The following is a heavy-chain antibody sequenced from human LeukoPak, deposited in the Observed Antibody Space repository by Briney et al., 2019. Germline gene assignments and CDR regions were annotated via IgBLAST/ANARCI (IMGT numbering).Heavy chain of an antibody. J-gene: IGHJ4*02. CDR2: IYYSGSA. V-gene: IGHV4-39*01. CDR1: GGSISTRSYY. D-gene: IGHD5-18*01. CDR3: ARPFGYNYGHVDY. Sequence: SETLSLTCTVSGGSISTRSYYWGWIRQPPGKGLEWIGSIYYSGSAYYNPSLESRVTISVDTSKNQFSLKLSSVTAADTAVYYCARPFGYNYGHVDYWGQGTLVTVSS.